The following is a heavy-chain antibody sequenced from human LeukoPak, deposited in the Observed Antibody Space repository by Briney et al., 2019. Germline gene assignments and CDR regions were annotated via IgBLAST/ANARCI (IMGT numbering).Heavy chain of an antibody. Sequence: SETLSLTCTVSGGSISSFHYNWDWIRQPPGKGLEWIGTIYSNGSANYNPSLKSRVTISVDTSKNQFSLKLSSVTAADTAVYYCARDWGDGDYIYDLWGRGTLVTVSS. J-gene: IGHJ2*01. CDR3: ARDWGDGDYIYDL. CDR2: IYSNGSA. V-gene: IGHV4-39*07. CDR1: GGSISSFHYN. D-gene: IGHD4-17*01.